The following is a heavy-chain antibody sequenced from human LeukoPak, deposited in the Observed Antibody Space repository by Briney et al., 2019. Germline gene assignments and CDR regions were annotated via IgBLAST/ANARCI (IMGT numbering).Heavy chain of an antibody. CDR2: IYYSGST. CDR1: GGSSRSSY. V-gene: IGHV4-59*01. CDR3: ARVYYSNSYDYWYFDL. Sequence: SETLSLTCTVSGGSSRSSYWSWIRQPPGKGLEWIAYIYYSGSTNYNPSLKSRVTISVDTSKNQFSLKLSSVTAADTAVYYCARVYYSNSYDYWYFDLWGRGTLVTVSS. D-gene: IGHD6-13*01. J-gene: IGHJ2*01.